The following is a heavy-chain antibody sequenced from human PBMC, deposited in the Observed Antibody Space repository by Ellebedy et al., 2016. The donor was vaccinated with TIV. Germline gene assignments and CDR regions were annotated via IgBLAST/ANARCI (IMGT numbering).Heavy chain of an antibody. Sequence: AASVKVSCKAAGGTFSTSALSWVRQAPGQGLEWMGGSIPMFGTANYAQKFQGRVSITADKSTTTVYMEVSSLRSEDTAVYYCAREGREYNTPSQYFQNWGQGTVVTVSS. J-gene: IGHJ1*01. CDR2: SIPMFGTA. CDR1: GGTFSTSA. CDR3: AREGREYNTPSQYFQN. V-gene: IGHV1-69*06. D-gene: IGHD5-24*01.